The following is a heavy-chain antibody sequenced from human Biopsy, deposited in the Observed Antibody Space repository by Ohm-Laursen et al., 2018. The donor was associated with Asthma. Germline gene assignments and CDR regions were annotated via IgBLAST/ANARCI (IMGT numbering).Heavy chain of an antibody. J-gene: IGHJ6*02. Sequence: SVKVSCNASGGTFSSYAISWVRQAPGQGLEWMGGIIPIFGTANYAQKFQGRVTITADESTSTAYMELSSLRSEDTAVYYCARDPHNSYLAPPRTKFNYYYYGMDVWGQGTTVTVSS. CDR2: IIPIFGTA. D-gene: IGHD1-7*01. CDR1: GGTFSSYA. CDR3: ARDPHNSYLAPPRTKFNYYYYGMDV. V-gene: IGHV1-69*13.